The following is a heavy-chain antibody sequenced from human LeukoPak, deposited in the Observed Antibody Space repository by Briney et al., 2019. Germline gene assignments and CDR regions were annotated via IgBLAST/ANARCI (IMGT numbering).Heavy chain of an antibody. CDR2: IINSGDT. CDR3: AKMKGHPLPKYYMDV. CDR1: GFTFSGFA. V-gene: IGHV3-23*01. J-gene: IGHJ6*01. D-gene: IGHD1-26*01. Sequence: AGGSLRLSCAASGFTFSGFAMSWVRRTPGKGLEWVSGIINSGDTLYGDSVKGRFTISRDNSKNTLYLEMNSLRAEDTAIYYCAKMKGHPLPKYYMDVWGQGTTVTVSS.